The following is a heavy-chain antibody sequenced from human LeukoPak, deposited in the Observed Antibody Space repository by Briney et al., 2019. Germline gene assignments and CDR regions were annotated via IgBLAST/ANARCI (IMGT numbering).Heavy chain of an antibody. CDR3: ARDFGFSPSSGYPFDY. J-gene: IGHJ4*02. CDR2: ISGSGGNS. D-gene: IGHD3-22*01. Sequence: GGSLRLSCAASGFTFSNYVMRWVRQAPGKGLEWVSAISGSGGNSYYADSVKGRFTISRDNSKNTLFLQMNSLRAEDTAVYYCARDFGFSPSSGYPFDYWGQGTLVTVSS. V-gene: IGHV3-23*01. CDR1: GFTFSNYV.